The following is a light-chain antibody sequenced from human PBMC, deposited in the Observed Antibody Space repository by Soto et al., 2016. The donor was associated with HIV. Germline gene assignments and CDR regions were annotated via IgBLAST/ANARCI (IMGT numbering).Light chain of an antibody. CDR3: QAWDSSTVV. CDR1: KLGDKF. CDR2: QDT. V-gene: IGLV3-1*01. J-gene: IGLJ2*01. Sequence: SYELTQPPSVSVSPGQTANITCSGDKLGDKFASWYLQKPGQSPLLVIYQDTKRPSGIPERFSGSSSGNTATLTISGTQAMDEADYYCQAWDSSTVVFGGGTKLTVL.